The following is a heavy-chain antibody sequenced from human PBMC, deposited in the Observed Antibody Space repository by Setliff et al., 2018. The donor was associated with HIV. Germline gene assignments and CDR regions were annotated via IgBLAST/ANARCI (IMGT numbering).Heavy chain of an antibody. V-gene: IGHV3-21*01. J-gene: IGHJ4*02. Sequence: GGSLRLSCTASGFSFTGAWMNWVRQAPGKGLEWVSSISSSSSYIYYADSVKGRFTISGDNAKNSLYLQMNSLRAEDTAVYYCARDTPPIYWGQGTLVTVSS. CDR1: GFSFTGAW. CDR2: ISSSSSYI. CDR3: ARDTPPIY.